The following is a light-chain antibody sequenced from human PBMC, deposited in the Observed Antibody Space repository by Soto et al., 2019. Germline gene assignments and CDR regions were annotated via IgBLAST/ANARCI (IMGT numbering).Light chain of an antibody. V-gene: IGKV1-39*01. CDR3: QQSDSTPT. J-gene: IGKJ1*01. Sequence: DIQMPQSPSSLSASVGDRVTITCRASQSISSYLNWYQQKPGKAPKLLIYAASSLQSGVPSRFSGSGSGTDFTLTISSLLPEDFASYYCQQSDSTPTYGQGTKVDI. CDR2: AAS. CDR1: QSISSY.